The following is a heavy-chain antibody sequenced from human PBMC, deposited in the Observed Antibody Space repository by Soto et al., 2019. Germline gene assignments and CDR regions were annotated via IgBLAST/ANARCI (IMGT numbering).Heavy chain of an antibody. J-gene: IGHJ6*02. CDR1: GFIFSDYT. Sequence: EVHLVESGGGLVKPGGSLRVSCAASGFIFSDYTMNWVRQAPGQGLEWVSSISRFSDFIYYADSLTGRFTISRANAKNSLYLQMSSLRAEDTAIYNCASAGFGEFPYYYYYAMDVWGQGTPVTVSS. CDR2: ISRFSDFI. D-gene: IGHD3-10*01. V-gene: IGHV3-21*01. CDR3: ASAGFGEFPYYYYYAMDV.